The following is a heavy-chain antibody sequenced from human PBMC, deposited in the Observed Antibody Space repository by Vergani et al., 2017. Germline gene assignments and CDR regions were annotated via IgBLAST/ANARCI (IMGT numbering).Heavy chain of an antibody. CDR2: ISAGNGNT. CDR1: GYTFTSYG. V-gene: IGHV1-18*03. D-gene: IGHD3-22*01. Sequence: QVQLVQSGAEVKKPGASVKVSCKASGYTFTSYGISWVRQAPGQGLEWMGWISAGNGNTKYSQEFQGRVTITRDTSASTAYMELSSLRSEDMAVYYCARDGRPYYYDSSGYYYYFDYWGQGTLVTVSS. CDR3: ARDGRPYYYDSSGYYYYFDY. J-gene: IGHJ4*02.